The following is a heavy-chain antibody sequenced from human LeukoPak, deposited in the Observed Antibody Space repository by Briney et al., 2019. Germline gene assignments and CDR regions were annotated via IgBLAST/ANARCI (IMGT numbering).Heavy chain of an antibody. V-gene: IGHV1-69*13. J-gene: IGHJ5*02. CDR2: IIPIFGTA. CDR3: ARDTLELRDGWFDP. D-gene: IGHD1-7*01. CDR1: GGTFSSYT. Sequence: SVKVSCKASGGTFSSYTISWVRQAPGQGLEWMGGIIPIFGTANYAQKFQGRVTITADESTSTAYMELSSLRSEDTAVYYCARDTLELRDGWFDPWGQGTLVSVSS.